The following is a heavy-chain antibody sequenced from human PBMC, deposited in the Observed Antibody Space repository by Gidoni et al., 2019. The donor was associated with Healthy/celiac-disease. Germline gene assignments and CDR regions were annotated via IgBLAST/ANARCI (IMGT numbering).Heavy chain of an antibody. CDR3: AKPCVRSSTSCGGY. CDR1: GFTFSSYA. CDR2: ISGSGGST. D-gene: IGHD2-2*01. V-gene: IGHV3-23*01. J-gene: IGHJ4*02. Sequence: EVQLLESGGGLLQPGGSLSLSCAASGFTFSSYAMSWVRQAPGKGLEWVSAISGSGGSTYYADSVKGRFTISRDNSKNTLYLQMNSLRAEDTAVYYCAKPCVRSSTSCGGYWGQGTLVTVSS.